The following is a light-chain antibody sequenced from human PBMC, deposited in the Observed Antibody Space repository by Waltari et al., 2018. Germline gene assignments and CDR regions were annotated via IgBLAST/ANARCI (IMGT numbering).Light chain of an antibody. V-gene: IGLV1-40*01. CDR3: QSYDSSRRV. CDR1: SSNIGAGYD. J-gene: IGLJ2*01. Sequence: QSVLTQPPSVSGAPGQRVTISCTGSSSNIGAGYDIHWYQQLPATAPKLLTYTKSNGPSGVPVRHFQSKSVTSAYLAITELHAEDVADYYCQSYDSSRRVFGGGTKLTVL. CDR2: TKS.